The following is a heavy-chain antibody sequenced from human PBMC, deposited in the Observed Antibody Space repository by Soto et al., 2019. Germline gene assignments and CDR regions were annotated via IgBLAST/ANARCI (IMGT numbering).Heavy chain of an antibody. D-gene: IGHD3-9*01. Sequence: SGPTLVKPTQTLTLTCTFSGFSLSTSGMCVSWIRQPPGKALEWLALIDWDDDKYYSTSLKTRLTISKDTSKNQVVLTMTNMDPVDTATYYCARIRAGYFIGGSYYDYWGQGTLVTVSS. CDR3: ARIRAGYFIGGSYYDY. CDR2: IDWDDDK. CDR1: GFSLSTSGMC. V-gene: IGHV2-70*01. J-gene: IGHJ4*02.